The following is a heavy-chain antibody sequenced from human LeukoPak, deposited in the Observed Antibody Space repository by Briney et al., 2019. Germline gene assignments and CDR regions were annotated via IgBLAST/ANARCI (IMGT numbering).Heavy chain of an antibody. CDR1: GGSVSSGSYY. J-gene: IGHJ4*02. CDR2: IYYSGST. Sequence: SETLSLTCTVSGGSVSSGSYYWSWIRQPPGKGLEWIVYIYYSGSTNYNPSLKSRVTISVDTSKNQFSLKLSSVTAADTAAYHCAREAMYSYGNNFDYWGQGTLVTVSS. D-gene: IGHD5-18*01. CDR3: AREAMYSYGNNFDY. V-gene: IGHV4-61*01.